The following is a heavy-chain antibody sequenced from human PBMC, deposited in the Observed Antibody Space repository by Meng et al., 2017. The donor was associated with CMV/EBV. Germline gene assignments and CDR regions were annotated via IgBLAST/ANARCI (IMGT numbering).Heavy chain of an antibody. V-gene: IGHV3-7*01. CDR3: ARGDVPAPPFPYYYGMDV. CDR1: GFTFSSYS. CDR2: IKQDGSEK. Sequence: GESLKISCAASGFTFSSYSMNWVRQAPGKGLEWVANIKQDGSEKYYVDSVKGRFTISRDNAKNSLYLQMNSLRAEDTAVYYCARGDVPAPPFPYYYGMDVWGQGTTVTVSS. J-gene: IGHJ6*02. D-gene: IGHD2-2*01.